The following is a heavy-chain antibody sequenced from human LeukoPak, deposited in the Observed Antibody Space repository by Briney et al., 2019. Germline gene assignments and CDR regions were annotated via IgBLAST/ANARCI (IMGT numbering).Heavy chain of an antibody. CDR2: ISGNGDST. V-gene: IGHV3-23*01. J-gene: IGHJ4*02. Sequence: GGSLRLSCAASGFTFSSYAMSWVRQAPGTGLQWVSTISGNGDSTYYADSVKGRFTFSRDNSKSTLFLQMNSLRVEDTAVYFCAKDPSSSGSSQWGQGALVTVSS. CDR1: GFTFSSYA. CDR3: AKDPSSSGSSQ. D-gene: IGHD1-26*01.